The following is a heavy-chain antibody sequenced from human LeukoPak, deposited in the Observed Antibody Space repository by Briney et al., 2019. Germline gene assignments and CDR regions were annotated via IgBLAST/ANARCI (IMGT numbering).Heavy chain of an antibody. J-gene: IGHJ6*02. V-gene: IGHV3-23*01. Sequence: GGSLRLSCAASGFTFSTCAMGWVRQAPGKGLEWVSAISGSGGSTYYADSVKGRFTISRDNSKNTLYLQLNSLRAEDTALYYCARDLHYYVAMDVWGQGTTVTVSS. CDR3: ARDLHYYVAMDV. CDR1: GFTFSTCA. CDR2: ISGSGGST. D-gene: IGHD3-10*02.